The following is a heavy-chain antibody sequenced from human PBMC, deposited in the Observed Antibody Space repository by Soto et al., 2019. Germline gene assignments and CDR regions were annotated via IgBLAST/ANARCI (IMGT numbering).Heavy chain of an antibody. J-gene: IGHJ3*01. CDR3: ARAVVAKHDSFDV. V-gene: IGHV4-59*01. D-gene: IGHD2-15*01. CDR2: IYYSGSS. Sequence: PSETLSLTCTVSGGSLSSYYWSWVRQPPGRGLEWIGYIYYSGSSNYNPSLKSRLTMSVDTSKNQFSLKLSSVTAANTAVYYCARAVVAKHDSFDVWAQGTMVTVSS. CDR1: GGSLSSYY.